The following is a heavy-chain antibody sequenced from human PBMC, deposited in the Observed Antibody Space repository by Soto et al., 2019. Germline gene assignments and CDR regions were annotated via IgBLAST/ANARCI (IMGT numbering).Heavy chain of an antibody. CDR3: ESQVCVTGSYENYYYIDV. CDR2: FIPIFGTA. V-gene: IGHV1-69*12. D-gene: IGHD1-20*01. CDR1: GGTFSSYA. Sequence: QVQLVQSGAEVKKPGSSVKVSFKASGGTFSSYAISWVRQAPGQGLEWMGGFIPIFGTANYAQKFQGRVTITADESTSIAYMEMSSLRPEETAVNYGESQVCVTGSYENYYYIDVWGQGTTVTVSS. J-gene: IGHJ6*02.